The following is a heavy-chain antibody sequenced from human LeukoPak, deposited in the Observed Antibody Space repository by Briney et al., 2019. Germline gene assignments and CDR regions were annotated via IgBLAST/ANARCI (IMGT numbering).Heavy chain of an antibody. CDR1: GFTFSSYW. V-gene: IGHV3-74*01. CDR2: INSDGSST. D-gene: IGHD2-15*01. J-gene: IGHJ4*02. CDR3: ARFWGDIVVVVAAVD. Sequence: GGSLRLSCAASGFTFSSYWMHWVRQAPGKGLVWVSRINSDGSSTNYADSVKGRFTISRDNAKNTLYLQMNSLRAEDTAVYYCARFWGDIVVVVAAVDWGQGTLVTVSS.